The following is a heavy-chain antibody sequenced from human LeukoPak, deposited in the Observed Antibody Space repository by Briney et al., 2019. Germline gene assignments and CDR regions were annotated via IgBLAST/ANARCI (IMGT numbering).Heavy chain of an antibody. Sequence: GGSLRLSCAASGFTFSSYAMSWVRQAPGKGLEWVSFISGSGDTTYYADSVKGRFTISRDKSKNTLYLQMNSLRAEDTAVYYCAKSRGESRGASNYWGQGTLVTVSS. CDR1: GFTFSSYA. CDR2: ISGSGDTT. J-gene: IGHJ4*02. D-gene: IGHD1-26*01. V-gene: IGHV3-23*01. CDR3: AKSRGESRGASNY.